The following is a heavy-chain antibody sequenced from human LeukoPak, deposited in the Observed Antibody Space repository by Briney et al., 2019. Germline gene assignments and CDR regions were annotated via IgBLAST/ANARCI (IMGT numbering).Heavy chain of an antibody. Sequence: SETLSLTCTVSGGSISSYYWSWIRQPPGKGLEWIGYIYYSGSTNYNPSLKSRLTISVDTSKSQFSLKLSSVTAADTAVYYCARLDYGDFPFDYWGQGTLVTVSS. CDR2: IYYSGST. CDR1: GGSISSYY. CDR3: ARLDYGDFPFDY. J-gene: IGHJ4*02. D-gene: IGHD4-17*01. V-gene: IGHV4-59*08.